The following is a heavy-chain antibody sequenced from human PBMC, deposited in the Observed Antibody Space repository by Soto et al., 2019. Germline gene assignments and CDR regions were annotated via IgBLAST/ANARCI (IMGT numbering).Heavy chain of an antibody. CDR2: ISKDGMNK. J-gene: IGHJ5*02. D-gene: IGHD6-19*01. V-gene: IGHV3-30*04. Sequence: QVRLVESGGGVVQPGRSLRPSCTASGFSFSSYAMYWFRQPPGKGLEWVAVISKDGMNKNYADSVKGRVTVSRDNANYSLDLQLNSLRGEDTAMYYCARDMYSSDYFVKWFEPWGQGTLVTVSS. CDR3: ARDMYSSDYFVKWFEP. CDR1: GFSFSSYA.